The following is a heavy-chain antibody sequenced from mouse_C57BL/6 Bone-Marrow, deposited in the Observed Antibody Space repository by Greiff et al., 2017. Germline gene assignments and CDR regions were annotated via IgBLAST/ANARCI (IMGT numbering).Heavy chain of an antibody. CDR1: GYSITSGYY. CDR3: AREAQATGCDY. D-gene: IGHD3-2*02. Sequence: ESGPGLVKPSQSLSLTCSVTGYSITSGYYWNWIRQFPGNKLEWMGYISYDGSNNYNPSLKNRISITRDTSKNQFFLKLNSVTTEDTATYYCAREAQATGCDYWGQGTTLTVSS. CDR2: ISYDGSN. J-gene: IGHJ2*01. V-gene: IGHV3-6*01.